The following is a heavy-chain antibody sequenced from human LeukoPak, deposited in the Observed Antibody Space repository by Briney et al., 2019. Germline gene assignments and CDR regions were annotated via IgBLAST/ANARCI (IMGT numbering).Heavy chain of an antibody. CDR1: GFTFSSNY. J-gene: IGHJ3*02. D-gene: IGHD1-26*01. CDR3: ARDGSGSYASGDAFDI. CDR2: IYSGGST. V-gene: IGHV3-53*01. Sequence: GGSLRLSCAASGFTFSSNYMSWVRQAPGKGLEWVSVIYSGGSTYYADSVKGRFTISRDNSKNTLYLQMNSLRAEDTAVYYRARDGSGSYASGDAFDIWGRGTMVTVSS.